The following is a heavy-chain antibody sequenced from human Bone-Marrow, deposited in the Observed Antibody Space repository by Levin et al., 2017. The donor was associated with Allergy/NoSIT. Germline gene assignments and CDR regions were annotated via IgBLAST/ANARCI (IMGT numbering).Heavy chain of an antibody. J-gene: IGHJ5*02. V-gene: IGHV3-23*01. CDR3: AKDKHASTQGWSDP. CDR2: ISDSGLST. CDR1: GFPFGTSA. D-gene: IGHD2-2*01. Sequence: RPGGSLRLSCEASGFPFGTSAMTWVRHTPGKGLEWVSAISDSGLSTYYADSVKGRFTISRDNSKSTLYLQMNSLTAEDTAMYYCAKDKHASTQGWSDPWGQGTLVTVSS.